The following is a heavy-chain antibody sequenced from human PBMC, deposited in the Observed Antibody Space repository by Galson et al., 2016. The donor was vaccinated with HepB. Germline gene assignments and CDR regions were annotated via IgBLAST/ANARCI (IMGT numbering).Heavy chain of an antibody. V-gene: IGHV2-70*01. D-gene: IGHD4-17*01. J-gene: IGHJ6*02. CDR3: ARYLRSHGYYVMDV. CDR1: GFSLSTSGMA. CDR2: IDLNGNK. Sequence: PALVKPTQTLTMTCTFSGFSLSTSGMAVSWIRQLPGKALEWLAVIDLNGNKFYIPSLTTRLTISNDTSKNQVVLTLTNMDPVDTATYFCARYLRSHGYYVMDVWGQGTTVTVSS.